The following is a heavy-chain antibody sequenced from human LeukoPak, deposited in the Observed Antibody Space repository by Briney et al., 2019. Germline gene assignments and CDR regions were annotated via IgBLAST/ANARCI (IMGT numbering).Heavy chain of an antibody. D-gene: IGHD2-2*01. Sequence: GGSLRLSCAASGFTFSIYAMHWVRQAPGKGLEYVSGLSSNGGSTYYANSVKGRFTISRDNSKNTLFLQLGSLRAEDMAVYYCTRARCGSTICYWADAVYFDYWGRGTLVTVSS. CDR1: GFTFSIYA. V-gene: IGHV3-64*01. CDR3: TRARCGSTICYWADAVYFDY. CDR2: LSSNGGST. J-gene: IGHJ4*02.